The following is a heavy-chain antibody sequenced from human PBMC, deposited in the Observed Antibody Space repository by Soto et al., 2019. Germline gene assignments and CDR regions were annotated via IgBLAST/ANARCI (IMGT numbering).Heavy chain of an antibody. CDR3: ARRGYGSRWPNVYMDV. D-gene: IGHD6-13*01. J-gene: IGHJ6*03. CDR1: GGTFSSYA. CDR2: IIPIFGTA. Sequence: ASVKVSCKASGGTFSSYAISWVRQAPGQGLEWMGGIIPIFGTANYAQKFQGRVTITADESTITAYMELSSLRAEDMAFYYCARRGYGSRWPNVYMDVWGKGTTVTVSS. V-gene: IGHV1-69*13.